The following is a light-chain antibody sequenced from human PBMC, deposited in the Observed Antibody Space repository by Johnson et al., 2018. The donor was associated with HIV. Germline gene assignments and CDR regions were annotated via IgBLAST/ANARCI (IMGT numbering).Light chain of an antibody. J-gene: IGLJ1*01. Sequence: QSVLTQPPSVSAAPGQKVTISCSGSSSNIGNNDVSWYQQLPGTAPKLLIYDNNKRPSGIPDRFSGSKSGTSATLGITGLQTGDEADYYCGTWDSSLNASYVVGTGTKVTVL. CDR2: DNN. V-gene: IGLV1-51*01. CDR1: SSNIGNND. CDR3: GTWDSSLNASYV.